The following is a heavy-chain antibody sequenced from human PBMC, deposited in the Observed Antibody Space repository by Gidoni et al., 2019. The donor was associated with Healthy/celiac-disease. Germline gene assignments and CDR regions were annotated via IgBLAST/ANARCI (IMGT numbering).Heavy chain of an antibody. CDR3: ARDPAYCGGDCYPFDY. CDR2: ISSSSSTI. V-gene: IGHV3-48*02. CDR1: GFTFSSYS. D-gene: IGHD2-21*02. J-gene: IGHJ4*02. Sequence: EVQLVESGGGLVQPGWSLRLSCAASGFTFSSYSMNWVRQAPGKGLEWVSYISSSSSTIYYADSVKGRFTISRDNAKNSLYLQMNSLRDEDTAVYYCARDPAYCGGDCYPFDYWGQGTLVTVSS.